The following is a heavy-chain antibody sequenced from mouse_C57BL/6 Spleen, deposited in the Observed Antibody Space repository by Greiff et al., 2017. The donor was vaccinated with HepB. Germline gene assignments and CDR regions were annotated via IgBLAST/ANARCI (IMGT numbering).Heavy chain of an antibody. Sequence: VQLQQSGPVLVKPGASVKMSCKASGYTFTDYYMNWVKQSHGKSLEWIGVINPYNGGTSYNQKFKGKATLTVDKSSSTSYMELNSLTSEDSAVYSCARARSDDYQSYWYFDVWGTGTTVTVSS. J-gene: IGHJ1*03. CDR3: ARARSDDYQSYWYFDV. CDR1: GYTFTDYY. CDR2: INPYNGGT. V-gene: IGHV1-19*01. D-gene: IGHD2-4*01.